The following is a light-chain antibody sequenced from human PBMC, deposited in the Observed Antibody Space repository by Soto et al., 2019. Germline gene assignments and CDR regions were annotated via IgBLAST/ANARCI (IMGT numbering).Light chain of an antibody. CDR3: SSYTGRGTLGV. CDR1: SSDVGAYNY. Sequence: QSALTQPASVSGSPGQSITISCTGTSSDVGAYNYVSWYQQHPGKAPKLMIYDVSDRPSGVSNRFSGSKSGNTASLTISGLQAEDEADYYCSSYTGRGTLGVFGGGTKLTVL. V-gene: IGLV2-14*01. J-gene: IGLJ2*01. CDR2: DVS.